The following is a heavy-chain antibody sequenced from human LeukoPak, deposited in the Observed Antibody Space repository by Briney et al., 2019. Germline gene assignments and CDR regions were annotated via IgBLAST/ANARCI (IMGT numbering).Heavy chain of an antibody. CDR3: ARGGWNYVFNS. D-gene: IGHD1-7*01. V-gene: IGHV3-48*03. Sequence: GGPLRLSCAASGCTFSTYEMNWVRQAPGKGLEWVSYISSSASTIYYADYVKGRFTISRDNAKNSLYLHMNSLRAEDTAVYYCARGGWNYVFNSWGQGTLVTVSS. J-gene: IGHJ4*02. CDR2: ISSSASTI. CDR1: GCTFSTYE.